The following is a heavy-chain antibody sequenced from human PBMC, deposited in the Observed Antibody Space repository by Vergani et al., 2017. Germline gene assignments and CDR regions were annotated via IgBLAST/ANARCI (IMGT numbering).Heavy chain of an antibody. J-gene: IGHJ5*02. V-gene: IGHV3-48*01. CDR2: ISSSSSTI. CDR1: GFTFSSYS. Sequence: EVQLVESGGGLVQPGRSLRLSCAASGFTFSSYSMNWVRQAPGKGLEWVSYISSSSSTIYYADSVKGRFTISRDNAKNSLYLQMNSLRAEDTAVYYCARDADQTVVGWFDPWGQGTLVTVSS. D-gene: IGHD4-23*01. CDR3: ARDADQTVVGWFDP.